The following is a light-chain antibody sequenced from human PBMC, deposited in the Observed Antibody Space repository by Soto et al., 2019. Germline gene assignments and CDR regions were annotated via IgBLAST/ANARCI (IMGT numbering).Light chain of an antibody. CDR3: QQTYTTPEIT. Sequence: IQLTQSPSSLSASVGDRVTITCRASQGISSSLAWYQQKPGRAPKLLIYAASTLQSGVPSRFSGSGSGTDFTLTISSLQPEDFAIYYCQQTYTTPEITFGQGTRLEIK. V-gene: IGKV1-39*01. CDR1: QGISSS. J-gene: IGKJ5*01. CDR2: AAS.